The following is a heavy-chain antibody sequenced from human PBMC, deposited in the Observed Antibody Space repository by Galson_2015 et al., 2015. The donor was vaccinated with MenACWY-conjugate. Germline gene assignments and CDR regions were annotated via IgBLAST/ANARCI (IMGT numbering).Heavy chain of an antibody. CDR3: ARQGFGSSSLDY. D-gene: IGHD6-6*01. CDR1: GYRFSTNW. J-gene: IGHJ4*02. Sequence: QSGAEVKKPGESLKISCKASGYRFSTNWIGWVRQMPGKDLEWMGIIFPADSGTRYSPSFQGQVTITADKSTSTAYLQWSSLRASDTAIYYCARQGFGSSSLDYWGQGTLVTVSS. CDR2: IFPADSGT. V-gene: IGHV5-51*01.